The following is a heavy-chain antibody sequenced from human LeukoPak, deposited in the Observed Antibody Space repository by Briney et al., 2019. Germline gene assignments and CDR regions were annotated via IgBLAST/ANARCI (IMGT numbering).Heavy chain of an antibody. CDR1: GGSFSGYY. CDR2: INHSGST. J-gene: IGHJ5*02. D-gene: IGHD6-6*01. V-gene: IGHV4-34*01. CDR3: ARGPSKKWQLVRWFDP. Sequence: SETLSLTCAVYGGSFSGYYWSWIRQPPGKGLEWIGEINHSGSTNYNPSLKSRVTISVDTSKNQFSLKLSSVTAADTAVYYCARGPSKKWQLVRWFDPWGQGTLVTVS.